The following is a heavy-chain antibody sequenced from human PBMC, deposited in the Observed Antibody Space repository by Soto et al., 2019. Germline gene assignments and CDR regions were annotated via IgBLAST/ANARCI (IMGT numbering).Heavy chain of an antibody. CDR3: AGSFGDH. Sequence: GSLRLSCAASGFTFNNYAMTWVRQAPEKGLEWVSAITGSGDTTYYADSVKGRFTISRDNFKNTLYLQMNGLRVEDTAIYYCAGSFGDHWGQGTLVTVSS. CDR1: GFTFNNYA. D-gene: IGHD3-10*01. CDR2: ITGSGDTT. J-gene: IGHJ4*02. V-gene: IGHV3-23*01.